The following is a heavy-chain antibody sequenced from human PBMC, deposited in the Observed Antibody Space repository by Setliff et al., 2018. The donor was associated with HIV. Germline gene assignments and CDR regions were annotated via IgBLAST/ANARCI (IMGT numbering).Heavy chain of an antibody. D-gene: IGHD1-1*01. CDR2: IYYTGFA. V-gene: IGHV4-39*02. CDR1: GGSISSGSYF. J-gene: IGHJ4*02. Sequence: SETLSLTCTVSGGSISSGSYFWGWIRQTPGKGLEWIGNIYYTGFAYYNPSLKSRVTISLDTSKTHFFLNLTSLTDADTAVYFCTREGRGDPAMATTRIDYWGQGKLVTVSS. CDR3: TREGRGDPAMATTRIDY.